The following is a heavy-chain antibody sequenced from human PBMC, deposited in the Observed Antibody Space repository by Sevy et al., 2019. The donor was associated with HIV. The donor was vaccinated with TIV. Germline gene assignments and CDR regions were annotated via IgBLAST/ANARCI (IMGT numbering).Heavy chain of an antibody. CDR1: GFSFRTYT. CDR2: ISYSSNYI. J-gene: IGHJ3*02. Sequence: GGSLRLSCAASGFSFRTYTMNWVRQAPGKGLEWVSSISYSSNYIYYADSVKGRFTISRDNAKNSLYLQMNNLRAEDTAVYYWARPYGSGSWEAFDIWGQGTMVTVSS. V-gene: IGHV3-21*01. D-gene: IGHD3-10*01. CDR3: ARPYGSGSWEAFDI.